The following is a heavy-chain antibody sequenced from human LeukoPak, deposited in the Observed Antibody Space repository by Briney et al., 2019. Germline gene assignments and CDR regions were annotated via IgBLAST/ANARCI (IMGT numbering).Heavy chain of an antibody. CDR3: ARDTRRDGYNSDNWFDP. V-gene: IGHV1-8*01. Sequence: ASVKVSCKASGYTFTSYDINWVRQATGQGLEWMGWMNPNSGNTGYAQKFQGRVTMTRNTSISTAYMELSSLRSEDTAVYYCARDTRRDGYNSDNWFDPWGQGTLVTVSS. CDR2: MNPNSGNT. D-gene: IGHD5-24*01. CDR1: GYTFTSYD. J-gene: IGHJ5*02.